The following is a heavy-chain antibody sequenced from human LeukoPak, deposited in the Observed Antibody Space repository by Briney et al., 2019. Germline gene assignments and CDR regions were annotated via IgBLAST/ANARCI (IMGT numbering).Heavy chain of an antibody. CDR2: IYYSGST. D-gene: IGHD3-3*02. J-gene: IGHJ5*02. Sequence: SETLSLTCTVSGGSISSYYWSWIQQPPGKGLEWIGYIYYSGSTNYNPSLKSRVTISVDRSKNQFSLRLSSVTAADTAVYYCAKIASRGFSWFDPWGQGTLVTVSS. V-gene: IGHV4-59*01. CDR3: AKIASRGFSWFDP. CDR1: GGSISSYY.